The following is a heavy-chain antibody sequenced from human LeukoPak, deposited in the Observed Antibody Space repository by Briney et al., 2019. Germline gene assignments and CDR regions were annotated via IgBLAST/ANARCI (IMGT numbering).Heavy chain of an antibody. CDR2: INPNSGGT. V-gene: IGHV1-2*02. J-gene: IGHJ5*02. CDR1: GYTFTGYY. CDR3: ARGGSTSRRDWFDP. D-gene: IGHD2-2*01. Sequence: ASVKVSCKASGYTFTGYYMHWVRQAPGQGLEWMGWINPNSGGTNYAQKLQGRVTMTTDTSTSTAYMELRSLRSDDTAVYYCARGGSTSRRDWFDPWGQGTLVTVSS.